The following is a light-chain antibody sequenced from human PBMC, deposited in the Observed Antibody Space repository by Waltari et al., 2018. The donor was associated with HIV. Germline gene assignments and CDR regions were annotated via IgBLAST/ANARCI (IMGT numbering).Light chain of an antibody. V-gene: IGKV1-16*02. CDR2: AAS. Sequence: EMQMTQSPSSMSASVGGRVTITCRASQDIRNFLAWFQQKPGKAPQSLIYAASSLQSGVPSNFSGSGSGTDFTLTISSLQPEDFATYYCQQYNRYPFAFGPGTKVDIK. CDR1: QDIRNF. CDR3: QQYNRYPFA. J-gene: IGKJ3*01.